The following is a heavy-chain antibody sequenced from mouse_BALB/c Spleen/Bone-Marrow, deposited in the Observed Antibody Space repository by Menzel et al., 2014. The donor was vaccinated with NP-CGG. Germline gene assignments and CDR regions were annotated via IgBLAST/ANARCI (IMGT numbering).Heavy chain of an antibody. Sequence: EVQLVESGGGLVQPGGSLRLSCATSGFTFTDYYMSWVRQPPGKALEWLGFIRNKANGYRTEYSASVKGRFTISRDNSQSILYLQMNTLRAEDSATYYCARDGYDDYWGQGTTLTVSS. CDR2: IRNKANGYRT. CDR3: ARDGYDDY. V-gene: IGHV7-3*02. D-gene: IGHD2-2*01. J-gene: IGHJ2*01. CDR1: GFTFTDYY.